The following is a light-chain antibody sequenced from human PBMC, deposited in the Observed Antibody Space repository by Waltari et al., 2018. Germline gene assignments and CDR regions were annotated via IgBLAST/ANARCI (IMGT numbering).Light chain of an antibody. J-gene: IGKJ2*01. CDR2: KAS. CDR1: QSISSW. Sequence: DIPMTQSHSTMSASVGDRVTITCRASQSISSWLAWYQQKPGKAPKLLIYKASSLESGVPSRFSGSGSGTEFTLTISSLQPDDFATYYCQQYNSYPYTFGQGTKLEI. V-gene: IGKV1-5*03. CDR3: QQYNSYPYT.